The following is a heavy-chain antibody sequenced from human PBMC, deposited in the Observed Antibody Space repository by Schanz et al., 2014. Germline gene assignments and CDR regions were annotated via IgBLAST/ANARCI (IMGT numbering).Heavy chain of an antibody. D-gene: IGHD3-10*01. CDR3: TRGSGSRSYGWYYDS. CDR2: INSDGSSA. V-gene: IGHV3-74*01. Sequence: EVQLVESGGSLVQPGGSLRLSCAASGFTFSSYWMHWVRQAPGKGLVWISRINSDGSSASYADSVKGRFTISRDNAKNTLYLQMNSVRAEDSAVYYCTRGSGSRSYGWYYDSWGQGTLVTVSS. J-gene: IGHJ4*02. CDR1: GFTFSSYW.